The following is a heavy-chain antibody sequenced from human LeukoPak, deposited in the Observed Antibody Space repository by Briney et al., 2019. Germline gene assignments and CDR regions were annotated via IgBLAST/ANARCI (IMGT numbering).Heavy chain of an antibody. J-gene: IGHJ4*02. Sequence: SETLSLTCTVSGGSISSYYWSWIRQRPGKGLERIGYIYYTGNTNYNPSLKSRVTISLDTSKNQFSLKLSSVTAADTAVYYCARGYCSGGTCYSVDYWGQGTLVTVSS. D-gene: IGHD2-15*01. CDR2: IYYTGNT. V-gene: IGHV4-59*01. CDR3: ARGYCSGGTCYSVDY. CDR1: GGSISSYY.